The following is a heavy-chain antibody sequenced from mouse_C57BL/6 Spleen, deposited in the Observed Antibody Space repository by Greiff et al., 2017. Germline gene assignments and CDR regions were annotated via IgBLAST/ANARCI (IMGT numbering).Heavy chain of an antibody. CDR1: GFTFSDYG. Sequence: EVQLVESGGGLVKPGGSLKLSCAASGFTFSDYGMHWVRQAPEKGLEWVAYISSGSSTIYYADTVKGRFTISRDNAKNTLFLQMTSLRSEDTAMYYCARGAAQNWFAYWGQGTLVTVSA. V-gene: IGHV5-17*01. CDR3: ARGAAQNWFAY. CDR2: ISSGSSTI. J-gene: IGHJ3*01. D-gene: IGHD3-2*02.